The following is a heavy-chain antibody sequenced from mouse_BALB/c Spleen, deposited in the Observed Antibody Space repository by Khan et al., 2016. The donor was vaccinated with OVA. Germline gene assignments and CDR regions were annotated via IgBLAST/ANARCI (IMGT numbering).Heavy chain of an antibody. D-gene: IGHD1-1*02. J-gene: IGHJ4*01. CDR3: AKGLWSYYFALDY. CDR1: GFSLSDYG. Sequence: QVQLKQSGPGLVAPSQSLSITCTVSGFSLSDYGVSWIRQPPGKGLEWLGVIWGGGSTYYNSALKSRLSISKDKSKSQVFLKMNSLQTDDTAIYYCAKGLWSYYFALDYWGQGTSVTVSS. CDR2: IWGGGST. V-gene: IGHV2-6-5*01.